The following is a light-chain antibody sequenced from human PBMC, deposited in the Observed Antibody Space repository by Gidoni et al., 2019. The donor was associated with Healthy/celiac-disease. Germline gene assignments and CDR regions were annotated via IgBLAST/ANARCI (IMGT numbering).Light chain of an antibody. CDR1: QSVSSSY. CDR2: GAS. CDR3: QQYGSSPET. J-gene: IGKJ1*01. V-gene: IGKV3-20*01. Sequence: EIVLTQSPGTLSLSPGERAPLSCRASQSVSSSYLAWYQQKPGQAPRLLIYGASSRATGIPDRFSGSGSGTDFTLTISRLEPEDFAVYYFQQYGSSPETFGQGTKVEIK.